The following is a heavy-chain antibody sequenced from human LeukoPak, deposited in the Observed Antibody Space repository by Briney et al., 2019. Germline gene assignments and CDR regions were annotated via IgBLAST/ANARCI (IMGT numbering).Heavy chain of an antibody. Sequence: ASVTXSCKTSGYTFTTYGLSWVRQAPGQGLEWMGWIYGYNGNTNYAPKFQDRVTMTTDTSTRTAHMELKNLRSDDTAVYYCALGDILTGYWAEYFVYWGQGTLVAVSS. CDR3: ALGDILTGYWAEYFVY. D-gene: IGHD3-9*01. V-gene: IGHV1-18*01. CDR1: GYTFTTYG. J-gene: IGHJ4*02. CDR2: IYGYNGNT.